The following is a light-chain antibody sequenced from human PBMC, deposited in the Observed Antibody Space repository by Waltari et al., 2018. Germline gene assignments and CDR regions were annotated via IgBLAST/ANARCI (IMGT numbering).Light chain of an antibody. Sequence: EIVMTQSPATLSVSPGERATLSCRASQGVSSNLAWYQQKPGQAPRLLIYGASIRATGIPARFSGSGSGTEFTLTISILQSEDFAVYYCQQYNNWPRGTFGQGTKVEIK. CDR1: QGVSSN. V-gene: IGKV3D-15*03. CDR2: GAS. J-gene: IGKJ1*01. CDR3: QQYNNWPRGT.